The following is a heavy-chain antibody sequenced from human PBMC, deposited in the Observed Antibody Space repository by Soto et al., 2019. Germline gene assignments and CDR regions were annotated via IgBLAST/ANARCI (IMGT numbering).Heavy chain of an antibody. Sequence: ASVKVGCKSCGFSVSNSAVQAVRQARGQRLEWIGWIVVGSGNTNYAQKSQERVTTTTDTSTGTAYMELRSLRSDDTAVYYCARGPEVIASWGQGPLVTAS. CDR2: IVVGSGNT. CDR3: ARGPEVIAS. V-gene: IGHV1-58*01. CDR1: GFSVSNSA. D-gene: IGHD2-21*01. J-gene: IGHJ4*02.